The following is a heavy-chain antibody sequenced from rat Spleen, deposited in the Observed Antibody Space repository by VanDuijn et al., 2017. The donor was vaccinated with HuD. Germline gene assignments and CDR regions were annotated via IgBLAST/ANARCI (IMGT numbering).Heavy chain of an antibody. CDR2: ISTGGNT. J-gene: IGHJ3*01. CDR1: GFTFNIYW. Sequence: VQLVESDGGLVQPGRSLKLSCAASGFTFNIYWMTWIRQAPGKGLEWIASISTGGNTYYNSALNSRLSISRDTSKNQVFLKMNSLQSEDTAIYFCTRDHSHWGSYYPGGFAHWGQGTLVTVSS. CDR3: TRDHSHWGSYYPGGFAH. D-gene: IGHD1-12*02. V-gene: IGHV2S12*01.